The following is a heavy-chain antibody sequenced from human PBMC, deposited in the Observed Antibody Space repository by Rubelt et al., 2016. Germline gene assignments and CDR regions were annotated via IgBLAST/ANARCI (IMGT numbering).Heavy chain of an antibody. CDR3: ARIKAQDYPTSRYYYCYMDV. V-gene: IGHV3-23*01. CDR2: ISGSGGTT. J-gene: IGHJ6*03. Sequence: ESGGGLVQPGGSLRLSCAVSGFTFSSYAMTWVRQAPGKGLEWVSVISGSGGTTYYADSVKGRFTISRDNAKNSLYLQLNSLRAEDTAVYYCARIKAQDYPTSRYYYCYMDVWGKGTTVTVSS. D-gene: IGHD4/OR15-4a*01. CDR1: GFTFSSYA.